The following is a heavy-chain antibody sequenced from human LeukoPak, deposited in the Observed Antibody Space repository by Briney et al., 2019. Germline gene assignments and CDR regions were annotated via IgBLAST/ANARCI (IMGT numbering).Heavy chain of an antibody. D-gene: IGHD3-22*01. CDR3: AAELSSGYFDY. CDR1: GYMFTELS. J-gene: IGHJ4*02. V-gene: IGHV1-24*01. Sequence: ASVKVSCKVSGYMFTELSMHWVRQAPGKGLEWMGGFDPEDDEKMYVQKFQGRVTMTEDTSTDTAYMELSSLRSEDTAVYYCAAELSSGYFDYWGQGTLVTVSS. CDR2: FDPEDDEK.